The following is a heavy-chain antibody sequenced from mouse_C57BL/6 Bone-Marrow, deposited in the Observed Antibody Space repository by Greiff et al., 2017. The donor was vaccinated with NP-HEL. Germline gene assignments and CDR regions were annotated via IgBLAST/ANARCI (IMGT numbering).Heavy chain of an antibody. CDR3: ARDARDYDGLYAMDY. CDR2: SRNKANDYTT. D-gene: IGHD2-4*01. J-gene: IGHJ4*01. V-gene: IGHV7-1*01. CDR1: GFTFSDFY. Sequence: EVQLVESGGGLVQSGRSLRLSCATSGFTFSDFYMEWVRQAPGKGLEWIAASRNKANDYTTEYSASVKGRFIVSRDTSQSILYLQMNALRAEDTAIYYCARDARDYDGLYAMDYWGQGTSVTVSS.